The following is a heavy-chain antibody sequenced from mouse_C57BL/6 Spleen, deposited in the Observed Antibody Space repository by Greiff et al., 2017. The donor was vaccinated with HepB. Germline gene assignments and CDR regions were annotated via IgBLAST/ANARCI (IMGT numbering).Heavy chain of an antibody. CDR1: GYAFSSSW. CDR2: IYPGDGDT. D-gene: IGHD2-3*01. Sequence: QVQLQQSGPELVKPGASVKISCKASGYAFSSSWMNWVKQRPGKGLEWIGRIYPGDGDTNYNGKFKGKATLTADKSSSTAYMQLSSLKSEDSAVYFCARSEDGYYWGQGTTLTVSS. V-gene: IGHV1-82*01. CDR3: ARSEDGYY. J-gene: IGHJ2*01.